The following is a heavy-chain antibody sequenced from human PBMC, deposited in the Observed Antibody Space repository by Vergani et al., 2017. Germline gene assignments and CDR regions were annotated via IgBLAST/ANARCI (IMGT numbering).Heavy chain of an antibody. D-gene: IGHD3-22*01. V-gene: IGHV3-66*01. J-gene: IGHJ4*02. Sequence: EVQLVQSGGGLVQPGGSLRLSCAASGFTVSTNYMNWVRQAPGKGLEWVSVIYSGGGTYYADSVKGRFTISRDNSKNTLYLQMNSLRAEDTAVYYCAKDGENDSSGYYGYWGQGTLVTVSS. CDR1: GFTVSTNY. CDR3: AKDGENDSSGYYGY. CDR2: IYSGGGT.